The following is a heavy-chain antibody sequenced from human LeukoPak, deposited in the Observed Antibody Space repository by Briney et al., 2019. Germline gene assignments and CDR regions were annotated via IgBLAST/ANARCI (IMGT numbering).Heavy chain of an antibody. J-gene: IGHJ4*02. Sequence: GGSLRLSCAASGFTFSNYAMHWVRQAPGKGLEWVALMSYDGSHQYYADSVKGRFTISRDNSNNTVFLQMNSLRVDDTAVYFCAGAPYDILTGYFIHWGQGTLVTVSS. V-gene: IGHV3-30*07. CDR3: AGAPYDILTGYFIH. CDR2: MSYDGSHQ. D-gene: IGHD3-9*01. CDR1: GFTFSNYA.